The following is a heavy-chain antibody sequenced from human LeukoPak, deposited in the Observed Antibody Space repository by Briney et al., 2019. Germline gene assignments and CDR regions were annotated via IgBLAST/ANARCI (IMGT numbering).Heavy chain of an antibody. Sequence: TVGSLRLSCAASGFTFSSYAMSWVRQAPGKGLEWVSAISGSGGSTYYADSVKGRFTISRDNSKNTLYLQMNSLRAEDTAVYYCAKDYYGSGSYYCSFDYWGQGTLVTVSS. J-gene: IGHJ4*02. V-gene: IGHV3-23*01. D-gene: IGHD3-10*01. CDR3: AKDYYGSGSYYCSFDY. CDR1: GFTFSSYA. CDR2: ISGSGGST.